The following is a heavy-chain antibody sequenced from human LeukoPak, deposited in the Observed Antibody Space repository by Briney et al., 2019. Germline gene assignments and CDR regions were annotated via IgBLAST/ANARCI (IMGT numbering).Heavy chain of an antibody. D-gene: IGHD2-8*01. V-gene: IGHV3-33*01. Sequence: GRSLRLSCAASGFTFSSYGMHWVRQAPGKGLEWVAVIWYDGSKKYYADSVKGRFTISRDNSNNTLYLQMNSLRAEDTAVYYCARDNDEAYYYYYGMDVWGQGTTVTVSS. CDR3: ARDNDEAYYYYYGMDV. CDR1: GFTFSSYG. J-gene: IGHJ6*02. CDR2: IWYDGSKK.